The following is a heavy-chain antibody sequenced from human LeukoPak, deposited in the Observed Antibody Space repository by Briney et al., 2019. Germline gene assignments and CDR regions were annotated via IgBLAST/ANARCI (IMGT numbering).Heavy chain of an antibody. CDR1: GFTFSSYG. CDR3: ANLYSNPD. J-gene: IGHJ4*02. CDR2: IRYDGSNK. V-gene: IGHV3-30*02. Sequence: GGSLRLSCAASGFTFSSYGMHWVRQAPGKGLEWAAFIRYDGSNKYYADSVKGRFTISRDNSKNTLFLQMNSLRAEDTAVYYCANLYSNPDWGQGTLVTVSS. D-gene: IGHD4-11*01.